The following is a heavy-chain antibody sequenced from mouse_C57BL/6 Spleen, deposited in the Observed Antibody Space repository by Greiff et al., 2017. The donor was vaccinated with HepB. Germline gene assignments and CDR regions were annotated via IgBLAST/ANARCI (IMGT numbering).Heavy chain of an antibody. CDR2: IDPSDSYT. J-gene: IGHJ3*01. V-gene: IGHV1-59*01. CDR3: ARGYYYGSSSSFAY. D-gene: IGHD1-1*01. CDR1: GYTFTSYW. Sequence: QVQLQQPGAELVRPGTSVKLSCKASGYTFTSYWMHWVKQRPGQGLEWIGVIDPSDSYTNYNQTFKGKATLTVDTSSSTAYMQLSSLTSEDSAVYYCARGYYYGSSSSFAYWGQGTLVTVSA.